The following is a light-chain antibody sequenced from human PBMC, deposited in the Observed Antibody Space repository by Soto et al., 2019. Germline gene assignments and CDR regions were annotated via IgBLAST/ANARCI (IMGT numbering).Light chain of an antibody. CDR2: GAS. V-gene: IGKV3-20*01. CDR3: QQYGSSPRT. Sequence: EFVLTQSPDTLSLSPGERATLSCRASQSVSSTNLAWYQQKPGQAPRLLIYGASSRATGIPDRFSGSGSGTDFTLTISRLEPEDFVVYYCQQYGSSPRTFGQGTKVDIK. CDR1: QSVSSTN. J-gene: IGKJ1*01.